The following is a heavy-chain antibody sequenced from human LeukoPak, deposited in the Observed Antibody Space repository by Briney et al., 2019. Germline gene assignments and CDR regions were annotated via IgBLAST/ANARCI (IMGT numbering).Heavy chain of an antibody. D-gene: IGHD3-3*01. CDR1: GFTFSSYG. CDR2: ISYDGSSK. V-gene: IGHV3-30*18. CDR3: AKGRNYDFWSGYHRGSYYYYGMDV. J-gene: IGHJ6*02. Sequence: PGGSLRLSCAASGFTFSSYGMHWVRQAPGKGLEWVAVISYDGSSKYYADSVKGRFTISRDNSKNTLYLQMNSLRAEDTAVYYCAKGRNYDFWSGYHRGSYYYYGMDVWGQGTTVTVSS.